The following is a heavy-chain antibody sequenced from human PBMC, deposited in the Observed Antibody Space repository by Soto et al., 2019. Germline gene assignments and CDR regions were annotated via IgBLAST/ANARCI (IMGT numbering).Heavy chain of an antibody. Sequence: QVQLVESGGGVVQPGRSLRLSCAASGFTFSTYGMHWVRQAPGKGLEWVAVISYDGSNKYYADSVKGRFTISRDNSKNTLYLQMNSLIAEDTAVYYCAKAMVRYYGMDVWGQGTTVTVSS. J-gene: IGHJ6*02. V-gene: IGHV3-30*18. CDR3: AKAMVRYYGMDV. CDR1: GFTFSTYG. CDR2: ISYDGSNK. D-gene: IGHD3-10*01.